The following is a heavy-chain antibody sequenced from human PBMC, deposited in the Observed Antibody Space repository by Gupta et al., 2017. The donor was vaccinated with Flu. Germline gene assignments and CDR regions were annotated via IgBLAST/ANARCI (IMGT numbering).Heavy chain of an antibody. J-gene: IGHJ6*02. CDR3: ASHIRHFEPYFYAMDV. CDR1: GSIFSNYE. Sequence: EVQLVESGGGLVQPGGSLRLSCAGSGSIFSNYELHWVRRAPGKGLEWISYISSRGNTMYYADSVRGRFTISRDNAKNTLYLQMNSLRAEDTAVYHCASHIRHFEPYFYAMDVWGQGTTATVSS. V-gene: IGHV3-48*03. D-gene: IGHD3-9*01. CDR2: ISSRGNTM.